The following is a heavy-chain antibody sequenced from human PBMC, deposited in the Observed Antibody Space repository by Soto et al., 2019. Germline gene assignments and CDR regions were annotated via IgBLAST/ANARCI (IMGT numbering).Heavy chain of an antibody. V-gene: IGHV3-15*01. CDR3: TTPSPIQLWATTFDY. D-gene: IGHD5-18*01. J-gene: IGHJ4*02. CDR1: GFTFSNAW. CDR2: IKSKTDGGTT. Sequence: EVQLVESGGGLVKPGGSLRLSCAASGFTFSNAWMSWVRQAPGKGLEWVGRIKSKTDGGTTDYAAPVKGRFTISRDDSKNTLYLQMNSLKTEDTAVYYCTTPSPIQLWATTFDYWGQGTLVTVSS.